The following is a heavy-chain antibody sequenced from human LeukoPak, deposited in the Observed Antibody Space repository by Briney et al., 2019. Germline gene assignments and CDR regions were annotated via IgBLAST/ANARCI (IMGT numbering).Heavy chain of an antibody. CDR2: VYSSGTT. J-gene: IGHJ6*03. V-gene: IGHV4-61*02. Sequence: SETLSLTCTVSGGSTSGGSYYWSWIRQPAGRGLEYIGRVYSSGTTTYNPSLKSRVTISRDTSKNQLFLKLRSVTAADTAVYYCARAHGYYYYMDVWGKGTTVTVSS. CDR1: GGSTSGGSYY. CDR3: ARAHGYYYYMDV.